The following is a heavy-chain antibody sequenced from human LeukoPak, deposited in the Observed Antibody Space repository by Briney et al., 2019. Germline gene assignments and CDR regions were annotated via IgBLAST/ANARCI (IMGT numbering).Heavy chain of an antibody. CDR1: GFTFDTYG. J-gene: IGHJ4*02. CDR2: IWYDGSNK. Sequence: GRSLRLSCAASGFTFDTYGMHWVRQAPGKGLEWVAVIWYDGSNKYYADSVKGRFTISRDNSKNTLYLQMNSLRAEDTAVYYCARDLSYSSSSVGFDYWGQGTLVTVSS. CDR3: ARDLSYSSSSVGFDY. V-gene: IGHV3-33*08. D-gene: IGHD6-6*01.